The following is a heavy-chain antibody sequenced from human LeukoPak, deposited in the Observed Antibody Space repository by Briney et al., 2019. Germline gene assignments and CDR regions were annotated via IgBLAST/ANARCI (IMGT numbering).Heavy chain of an antibody. D-gene: IGHD3-22*01. V-gene: IGHV3-20*04. CDR2: INWNGGST. J-gene: IGHJ4*02. Sequence: GGSLRLSCAASGFTFDDFGMNWVRQVPGKGLEWVSTINWNGGSTGYADSVKGRFTISRDNAKNSLYLQMNSLRAEDTALYYCARARDSSGFSSLDYWGQGTLVTVFS. CDR3: ARARDSSGFSSLDY. CDR1: GFTFDDFG.